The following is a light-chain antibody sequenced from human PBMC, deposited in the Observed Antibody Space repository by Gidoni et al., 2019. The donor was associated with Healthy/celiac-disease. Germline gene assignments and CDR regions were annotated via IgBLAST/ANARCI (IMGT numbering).Light chain of an antibody. V-gene: IGKV1D-13*01. CDR2: DAS. J-gene: IGKJ5*01. CDR3: QQFNNYPSIT. Sequence: AIQLTQSPSSLSASVGDRVTITCRASQGISSALAGYQQKPGKAPKLLIYDASSLESGVPSRFSGSGSGTDFTLTISSLQPEDFATYYCQQFNNYPSITFGQGTRLEIK. CDR1: QGISSA.